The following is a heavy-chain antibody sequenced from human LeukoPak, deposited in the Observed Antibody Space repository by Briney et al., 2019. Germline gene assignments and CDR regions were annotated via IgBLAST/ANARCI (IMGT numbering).Heavy chain of an antibody. CDR2: IIPIFGTA. CDR3: ARVNLELHGRHLFDY. J-gene: IGHJ4*02. CDR1: GGTFSSYA. D-gene: IGHD1-7*01. Sequence: GASVKVSCKASGGTFSSYAISWVRQAPGQGLEWMGGIIPIFGTANYAQKFQGRVTITADESTSTAYMELSSLRSEDTAVYYCARVNLELHGRHLFDYWGQGTLVTVSS. V-gene: IGHV1-69*13.